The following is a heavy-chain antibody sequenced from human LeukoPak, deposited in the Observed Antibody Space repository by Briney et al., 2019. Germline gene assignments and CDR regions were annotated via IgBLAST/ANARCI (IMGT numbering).Heavy chain of an antibody. J-gene: IGHJ4*02. D-gene: IGHD3-22*01. CDR1: GYTFTGYY. V-gene: IGHV1-2*02. CDR2: INPNSGGT. Sequence: ASVKVSCKASGYTFTGYYMHWVRQAPGQGLEWMGWINPNSGGTNYAQKFQGRVTMTRDTSISTAYMELSRLRSDDTAVYYCARGDPYYYDSSGYGDWGQGTLVTVSS. CDR3: ARGDPYYYDSSGYGD.